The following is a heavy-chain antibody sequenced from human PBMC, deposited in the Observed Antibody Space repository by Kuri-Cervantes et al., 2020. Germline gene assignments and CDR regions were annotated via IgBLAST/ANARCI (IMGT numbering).Heavy chain of an antibody. V-gene: IGHV3-33*01. Sequence: GESLKISCAASGFTFSSYGMHWVRQAPGKGLEWVAVIWYDGSNKYYADSVKGRFTISRDNSKNTLYLQMNGLRAEDTAVYYCARAVEPFETQWLVRSPFDYWGQGTLVTVSS. D-gene: IGHD6-19*01. CDR2: IWYDGSNK. J-gene: IGHJ4*02. CDR1: GFTFSSYG. CDR3: ARAVEPFETQWLVRSPFDY.